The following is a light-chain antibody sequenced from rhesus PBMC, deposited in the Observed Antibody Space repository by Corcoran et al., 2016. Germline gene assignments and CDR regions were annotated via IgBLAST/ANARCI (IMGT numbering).Light chain of an antibody. CDR2: ATS. CDR1: QSVSRS. CDR3: HQYSNWWS. Sequence: EIVLTQSPATLSLSPGERAILSCRASQSVSRSLVWYQQKPEQPPRLLIYATSNRAPGTPDRFSGSGSGTDLTLTISSLETEDFAVYYCHQYSNWWSFGQGTKVEIK. V-gene: IGKV3-42*03. J-gene: IGKJ1*01.